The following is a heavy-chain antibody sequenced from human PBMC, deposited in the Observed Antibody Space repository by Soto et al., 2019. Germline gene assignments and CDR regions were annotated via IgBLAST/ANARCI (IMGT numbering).Heavy chain of an antibody. CDR1: GGSISSGVCY. CDR2: IYYSGST. J-gene: IGHJ6*02. V-gene: IGHV4-31*03. CDR3: ARGGWGYCSSTSCYDYYYYGMDV. D-gene: IGHD2-2*01. Sequence: TSETLSLTCTVSGGSISSGVCYGSWILQHPGKGLESLGYIYYSGSTYYNPSLKSRVTISGDTPKNQFSLKLSSVTAADTAVYYCARGGWGYCSSTSCYDYYYYGMDVWGQGTTVTVSS.